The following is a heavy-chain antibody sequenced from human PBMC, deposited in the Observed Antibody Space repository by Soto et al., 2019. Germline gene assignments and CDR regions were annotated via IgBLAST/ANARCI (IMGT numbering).Heavy chain of an antibody. J-gene: IGHJ4*02. Sequence: ASVKVSCKASGYTFTGYYMHWVRQAPGQGLEWMGWINPNSGGTNYAQKFQGRVTMTRDTSISTAYMELRSLRSDDTAVYYCARLRLLDSLFDYWGQGTLVTVSS. D-gene: IGHD2-15*01. CDR2: INPNSGGT. V-gene: IGHV1-2*02. CDR1: GYTFTGYY. CDR3: ARLRLLDSLFDY.